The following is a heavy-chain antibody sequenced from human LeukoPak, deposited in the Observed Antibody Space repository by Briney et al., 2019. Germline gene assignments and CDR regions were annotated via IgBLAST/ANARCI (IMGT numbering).Heavy chain of an antibody. Sequence: SETLSLTRTVSGGSISSYYWSWIRQPPGKGLEWIGYIYYSRSTNYNPSLKNRVTISVDTSKNQFSLKLSSVTAADTAVYYCASTHNWFDPWGQGTLVTVSS. CDR2: IYYSRST. CDR1: GGSISSYY. V-gene: IGHV4-59*01. J-gene: IGHJ5*02. CDR3: ASTHNWFDP.